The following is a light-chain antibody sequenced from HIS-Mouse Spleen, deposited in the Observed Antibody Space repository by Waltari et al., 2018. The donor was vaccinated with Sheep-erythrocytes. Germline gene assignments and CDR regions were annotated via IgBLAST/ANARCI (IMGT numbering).Light chain of an antibody. Sequence: SALTQPLTVSGSPGQPVHISCTGTSSYVGGFNHVSWYQQHPGKAPKLMIYDVSKRPSGVPDRFSGSKSGNTASLTISGLQAEDEADYYCCSYAGSYNHVFATGTKVTVL. J-gene: IGLJ1*01. CDR1: SSYVGGFNH. CDR3: CSYAGSYNHV. CDR2: DVS. V-gene: IGLV2-11*02.